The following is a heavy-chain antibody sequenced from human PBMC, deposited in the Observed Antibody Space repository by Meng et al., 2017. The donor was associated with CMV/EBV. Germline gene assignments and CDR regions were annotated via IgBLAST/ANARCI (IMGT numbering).Heavy chain of an antibody. Sequence: ASVKVSCKASGYTFTGHYMHWVRQAPGQGLEWMGWINPNSGGTNYAQKFQGRVTMTRDTSISTAYMELSRLRSDDTDVYYGARVESAQLGTPPYDYWGQGTLVTVSS. CDR1: GYTFTGHY. CDR2: INPNSGGT. D-gene: IGHD7-27*01. J-gene: IGHJ4*02. V-gene: IGHV1-2*02. CDR3: ARVESAQLGTPPYDY.